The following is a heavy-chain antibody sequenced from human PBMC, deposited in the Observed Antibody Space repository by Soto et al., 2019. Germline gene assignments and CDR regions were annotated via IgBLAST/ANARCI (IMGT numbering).Heavy chain of an antibody. V-gene: IGHV2-5*02. CDR1: GFSLTTRGVG. J-gene: IGHJ5*02. CDR3: AHIPNYYQYDWFDP. Sequence: QITLKESGPTLVKPTQTLTLTCTFSGFSLTTRGVGVGWIRPPPGKALECLALIYWDDDKRYSPSLKSRLFITKDTSKNQVVLTMTNVDPVYTATYYCAHIPNYYQYDWFDPWGQGTLVSVSS. D-gene: IGHD3-16*01. CDR2: IYWDDDK.